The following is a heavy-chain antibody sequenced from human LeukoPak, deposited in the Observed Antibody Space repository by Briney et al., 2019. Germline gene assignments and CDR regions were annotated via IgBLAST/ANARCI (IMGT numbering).Heavy chain of an antibody. D-gene: IGHD3-22*01. V-gene: IGHV1-46*01. CDR3: ARGATYYYDSSGYSINYYYYYMDV. J-gene: IGHJ6*03. Sequence: GASVKVSCKASGYTFTGYYMHWVRQAPGQGLEWMGIINPSGDSTSYAQKFQGRVTMTRDMSTSTVYMELSSLRSEDTAVYYCARGATYYYDSSGYSINYYYYYMDVWGKGTTVTVSS. CDR2: INPSGDST. CDR1: GYTFTGYY.